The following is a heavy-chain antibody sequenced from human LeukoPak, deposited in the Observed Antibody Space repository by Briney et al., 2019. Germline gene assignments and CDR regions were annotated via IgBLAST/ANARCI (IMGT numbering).Heavy chain of an antibody. CDR2: IWYDGSNK. V-gene: IGHV3-33*01. J-gene: IGHJ4*02. CDR3: ARERDYGGGFDY. D-gene: IGHD4-17*01. Sequence: GGSLRLSCAASGFTFSSYGMHWVRQAPGKGLDWVTIIWYDGSNKYYADSVKGRFTISRDNSKNTLYLQMNSLRDEDTAVYYCARERDYGGGFDYWGQGTLVTVSS. CDR1: GFTFSSYG.